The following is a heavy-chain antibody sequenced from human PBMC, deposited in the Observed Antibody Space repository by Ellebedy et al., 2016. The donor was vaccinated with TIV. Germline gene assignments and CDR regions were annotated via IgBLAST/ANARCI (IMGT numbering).Heavy chain of an antibody. Sequence: GESLKISCVASGFTFSNYNMNWVRQSPGKGLEWVSSIRSTGSDKYYAESVKGRFTISRDNAQDTLFLQMNSLRSEDTAVYYCARDRLTLGYCSGGSCYSFDSWGQGTLVTVSS. CDR2: IRSTGSDK. D-gene: IGHD2-15*01. CDR1: GFTFSNYN. V-gene: IGHV3-21*06. J-gene: IGHJ4*02. CDR3: ARDRLTLGYCSGGSCYSFDS.